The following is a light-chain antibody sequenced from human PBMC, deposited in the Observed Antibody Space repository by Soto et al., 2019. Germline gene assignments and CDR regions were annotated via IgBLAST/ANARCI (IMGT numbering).Light chain of an antibody. CDR1: QSIRNW. Sequence: DIQMTQSPSTLSASVGDRVTITCRASQSIRNWLAWYQQQPGRAPKLLIYDASSLESGVPSRFSGSGSGTDFTLTISSLQPEDFATYYCQQLNSYRALTFGGGTKVDIK. V-gene: IGKV1-5*01. J-gene: IGKJ4*01. CDR3: QQLNSYRALT. CDR2: DAS.